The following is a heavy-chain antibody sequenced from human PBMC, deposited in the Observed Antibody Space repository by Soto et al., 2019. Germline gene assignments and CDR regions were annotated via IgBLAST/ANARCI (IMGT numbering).Heavy chain of an antibody. V-gene: IGHV3-23*01. Sequence: EEQLLESGGGLVQPGGSLRLSCAASGLTFSRYAMSWVRQAPGKGLEWVSIINPSGDITYYGDSVKGRFTISRDNSKNALSLQMNSLRAEDTAVYYCAKSLRPSALTTYYFAYRGPGTLVTVSS. CDR1: GLTFSRYA. J-gene: IGHJ4*02. D-gene: IGHD4-17*01. CDR3: AKSLRPSALTTYYFAY. CDR2: INPSGDIT.